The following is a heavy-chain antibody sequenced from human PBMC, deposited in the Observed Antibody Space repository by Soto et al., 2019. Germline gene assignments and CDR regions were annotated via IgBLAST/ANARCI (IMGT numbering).Heavy chain of an antibody. V-gene: IGHV2-5*02. Sequence: QITLKESGPTLVKHTQTLTLTCSFSGFSLSSSGVAVGWIRQPPGKALEWLALIYWDDDERYSPSLQRRLTTSKDTAKNQVVLRMSNMDPADTCTYSCAHRRGASAVDYWGQGTLVTVSS. J-gene: IGHJ4*02. CDR3: AHRRGASAVDY. CDR2: IYWDDDE. D-gene: IGHD2-2*01. CDR1: GFSLSSSGVA.